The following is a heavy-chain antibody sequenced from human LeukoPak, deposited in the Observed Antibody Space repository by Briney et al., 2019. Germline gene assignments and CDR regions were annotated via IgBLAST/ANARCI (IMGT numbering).Heavy chain of an antibody. CDR2: IKHSGST. D-gene: IGHD3-22*01. Sequence: KPSETLSLTCAGYGGSFSGYYWSWIRQPPGKGLEWIGEIKHSGSTNYNPSLKSRVTISVDTSKNQFSLKLSSVTAADTAVYYCASNYDSSGYSDYWGQGTLVTVSS. CDR3: ASNYDSSGYSDY. J-gene: IGHJ4*02. V-gene: IGHV4-34*01. CDR1: GGSFSGYY.